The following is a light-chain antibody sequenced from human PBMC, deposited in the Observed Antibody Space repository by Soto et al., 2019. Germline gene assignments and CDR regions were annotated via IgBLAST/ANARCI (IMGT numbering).Light chain of an antibody. CDR3: SSYTSSSLYV. Sequence: QSALTQPASVSGSPGQSITISGPGTSSDVGGYNYVSWYQQHPGKAPKLMIYDVSNRPSGVSNRFSGSKSGNTASLTISGLQAEDEADYYCSSYTSSSLYVFGTGTKLTVL. CDR1: SSDVGGYNY. CDR2: DVS. J-gene: IGLJ1*01. V-gene: IGLV2-14*01.